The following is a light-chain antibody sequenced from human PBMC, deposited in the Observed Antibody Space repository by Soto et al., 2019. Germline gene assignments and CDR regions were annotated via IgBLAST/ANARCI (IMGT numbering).Light chain of an antibody. CDR1: SSDVGSYNR. CDR3: TSYTSSRTWV. J-gene: IGLJ3*02. V-gene: IGLV2-18*02. Sequence: QSALTQPPSVSGSPGQSVTISCTGTSSDVGSYNRVSWYQQPPGTAPKLMIYEVTNRPSGVPNRFSASKSGNTASLTISGLQAEVEADYYCTSYTSSRTWVFGGGTKLTVL. CDR2: EVT.